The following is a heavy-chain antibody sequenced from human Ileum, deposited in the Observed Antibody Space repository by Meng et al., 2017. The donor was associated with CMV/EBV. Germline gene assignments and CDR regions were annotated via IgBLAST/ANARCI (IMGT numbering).Heavy chain of an antibody. D-gene: IGHD3-10*01. CDR1: GFTVSSYT. J-gene: IGHJ4*02. CDR2: ILGSDGST. Sequence: AAGFTVSSYTMRWVRQSPGKGLEWVSVILGSDGSTCYADSVKGRFTISRDNSKNTLFLQMNSLRAEDTAVYYCAKVFYYGSGGYFDYWGQGTLVTVSS. CDR3: AKVFYYGSGGYFDY. V-gene: IGHV3-23*01.